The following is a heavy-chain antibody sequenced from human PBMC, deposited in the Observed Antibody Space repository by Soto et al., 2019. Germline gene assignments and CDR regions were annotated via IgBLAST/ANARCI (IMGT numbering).Heavy chain of an antibody. D-gene: IGHD2-2*01. CDR3: VSKSSTFRSAAIKIGYYYYYYYMDV. J-gene: IGHJ6*03. CDR2: IKSKTDGGTT. CDR1: GFTFSNAW. V-gene: IGHV3-15*01. Sequence: PGGSLRLSCAASGFTFSNAWMSWVRQAPGKGLEWVGRIKSKTDGGTTDYAAPVKGRFTISRDDSKNTLYLQMNSLKTEDTAVYYCVSKSSTFRSAAIKIGYYYYYYYMDVWGKGTTVTVSS.